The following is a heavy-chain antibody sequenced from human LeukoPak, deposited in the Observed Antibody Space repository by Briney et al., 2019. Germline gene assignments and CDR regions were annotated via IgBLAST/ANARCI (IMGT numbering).Heavy chain of an antibody. CDR3: ARGIAAAGPNDFFDY. J-gene: IGHJ4*02. V-gene: IGHV1-18*01. CDR1: GYTFTSYG. CDR2: ISAYNGNT. Sequence: ASVKVSCKASGYTFTSYGISWVRQAPGQGLEWMGWISAYNGNTNYAQKLQGRVTMTTDTSTSTAYMELSSLRSEDTAVYYCARGIAAAGPNDFFDYWGQGTLVTVSS. D-gene: IGHD6-13*01.